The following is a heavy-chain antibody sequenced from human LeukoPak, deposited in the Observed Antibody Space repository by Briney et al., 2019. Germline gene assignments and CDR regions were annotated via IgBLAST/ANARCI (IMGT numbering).Heavy chain of an antibody. CDR2: TYYSGST. J-gene: IGHJ6*02. V-gene: IGHV4-31*03. CDR3: ARGEPYCSSTSCYGTYGMDV. CDR1: GGSITSGGSS. Sequence: SETLSLTCTVSGGSITSGGSSWSWIRQPPGKGLEWIGNTYYSGSTYYNPSLKSRVTISVDTSKNQFSLKLSSVTAADTAVYYCARGEPYCSSTSCYGTYGMDVWGQGTTVTVSS. D-gene: IGHD2-2*01.